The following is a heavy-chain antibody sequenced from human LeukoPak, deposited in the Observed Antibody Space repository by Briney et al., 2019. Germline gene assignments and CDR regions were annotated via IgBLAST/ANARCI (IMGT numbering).Heavy chain of an antibody. V-gene: IGHV3-30*01. CDR1: GFTFSSYA. CDR3: ARDLRRNGQFDY. CDR2: ISYDGSNK. D-gene: IGHD1-1*01. J-gene: IGHJ4*02. Sequence: GGSLRLSCAASGFTFSSYAMHWVRQAPGKGLEWVAVISYDGSNKYCADSVKGRFTISRDNSKNTLYLQMNSLRAEDTAVYYCARDLRRNGQFDYWGQGTLVTVSS.